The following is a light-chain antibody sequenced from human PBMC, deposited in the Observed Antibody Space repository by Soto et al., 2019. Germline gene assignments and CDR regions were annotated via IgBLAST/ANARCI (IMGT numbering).Light chain of an antibody. V-gene: IGKV3-11*01. CDR2: DAS. CDR1: QSVSSY. CDR3: QQRSNWPPVT. J-gene: IGKJ4*01. Sequence: EIVLTQSPATLSLSPGERATLSCRASQSVSSYLAWYQQKPGQAPRLLLYDASNRATGIPARFSGSGSGTDFTLTISSLEPEDFAIYYCQQRSNWPPVTFGGGTKVEIK.